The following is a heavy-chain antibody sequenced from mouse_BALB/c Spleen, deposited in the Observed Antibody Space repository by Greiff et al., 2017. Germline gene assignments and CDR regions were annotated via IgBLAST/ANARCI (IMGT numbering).Heavy chain of an antibody. V-gene: IGHV3-2*02. J-gene: IGHJ3*01. CDR3: ARGGMGWFAY. Sequence: EVQLQESGPGLVKPSQSLSLTCTVTGYSITSDYAWNWIRQFPGNKLEWMGYISYSGSTNYNPSLKSRISITRDTSKNQFFLQLNSVTTEDTATYYCARGGMGWFAYWGQGTLVTVSA. CDR2: ISYSGST. CDR1: GYSITSDYA.